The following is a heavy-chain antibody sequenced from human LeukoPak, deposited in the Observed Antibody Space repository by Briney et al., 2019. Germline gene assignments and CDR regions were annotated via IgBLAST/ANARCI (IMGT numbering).Heavy chain of an antibody. J-gene: IGHJ4*02. CDR2: IYFSGSS. CDR1: GGSINNYY. Sequence: PSETRSLTCTISGGSINNYYWSWIRQSPGKGLEWIGYIYFSGSSNYNPSLKSRVTMSVDTSKNQFSLNLNSVTAADTAVYYCARHVRSGYNLLDYWGQGTLVTVSS. V-gene: IGHV4-59*08. CDR3: ARHVRSGYNLLDY. D-gene: IGHD5-24*01.